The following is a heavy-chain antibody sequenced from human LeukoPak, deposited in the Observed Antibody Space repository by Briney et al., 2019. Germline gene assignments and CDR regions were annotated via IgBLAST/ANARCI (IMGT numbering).Heavy chain of an antibody. CDR1: GGSFSGYY. Sequence: SETLSLTCAVYGGSFSGYYWSWTRQPPGKGLEWIGEINHSGSTNYNPSLKSRVTISVDTSKNQFSLKLSSVTAADTAVYYCARGDGQLPFDLWGRGTLVTVSS. CDR3: ARGDGQLPFDL. V-gene: IGHV4-34*01. J-gene: IGHJ2*01. CDR2: INHSGST. D-gene: IGHD6-6*01.